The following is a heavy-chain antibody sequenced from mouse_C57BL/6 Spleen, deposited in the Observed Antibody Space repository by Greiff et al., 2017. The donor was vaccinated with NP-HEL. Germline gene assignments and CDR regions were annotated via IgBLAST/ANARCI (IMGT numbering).Heavy chain of an antibody. CDR3: ARLDYGSSYGDFDY. V-gene: IGHV5-17*01. CDR2: ISSGSSTI. D-gene: IGHD1-1*01. CDR1: GFTFSDYG. Sequence: EVKLMESGGGLVKPGGSLKLSCAASGFTFSDYGMHWVRQAPEKGLEWVAYISSGSSTIYYADTVKGRFTISRDNAKNTLFLQMTSLRSEDTAMYYCARLDYGSSYGDFDYWGQGTTLTVSS. J-gene: IGHJ2*01.